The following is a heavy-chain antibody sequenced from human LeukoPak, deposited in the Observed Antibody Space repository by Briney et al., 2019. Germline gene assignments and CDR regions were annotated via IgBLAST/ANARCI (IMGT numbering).Heavy chain of an antibody. CDR2: ISAYNGNT. J-gene: IGHJ4*02. D-gene: IGHD6-13*01. V-gene: IGHV1-18*01. CDR1: GYTFTSYG. CDR3: ARDPKWSSSWYYFDY. Sequence: GESLKISCKASGYTFTSYGISWVRQAPGQGLEWMGWISAYNGNTNYAQKLQGRVTMTTDTSTSTAYMELRSLRSDDTAVYYCARDPKWSSSWYYFDYWGQGTLVTVSS.